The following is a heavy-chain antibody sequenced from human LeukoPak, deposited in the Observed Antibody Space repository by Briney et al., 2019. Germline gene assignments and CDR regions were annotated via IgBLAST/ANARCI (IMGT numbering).Heavy chain of an antibody. Sequence: ASVKVSCKASGYTFTSYDINCVRQATGQGLEWMGWMNPNSGNTGYAQKFQGRVTMTRNTSISTAYMELSSLRSEDTAVYYCARGPPYDYSNYDELDYWGQGTLVTVSS. J-gene: IGHJ4*02. V-gene: IGHV1-8*01. CDR1: GYTFTSYD. CDR2: MNPNSGNT. CDR3: ARGPPYDYSNYDELDY. D-gene: IGHD4-4*01.